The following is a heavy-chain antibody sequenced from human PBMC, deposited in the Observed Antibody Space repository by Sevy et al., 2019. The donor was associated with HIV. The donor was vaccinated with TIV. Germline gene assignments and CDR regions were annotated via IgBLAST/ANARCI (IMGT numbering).Heavy chain of an antibody. J-gene: IGHJ4*02. CDR2: IIPIFGTA. V-gene: IGHV1-69*13. CDR1: GGTFSSYA. Sequence: ASVKVSCKASGGTFSSYAISWVRQAPGQGLEWMGGIIPIFGTANYAQKFQGRVTITADESTSTAYMELGSLRSEDTAVYYCARGGVRGVRARYYYFDYWGQGTLVTVSS. D-gene: IGHD3-10*01. CDR3: ARGGVRGVRARYYYFDY.